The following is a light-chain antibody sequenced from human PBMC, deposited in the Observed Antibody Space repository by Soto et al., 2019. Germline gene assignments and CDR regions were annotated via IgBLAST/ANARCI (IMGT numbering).Light chain of an antibody. CDR2: DVS. J-gene: IGLJ3*02. CDR3: SSYTSSSTWV. V-gene: IGLV2-14*03. CDR1: SSDVGAYNY. Sequence: QSALTQPASVSGSPGQSITISCTGTSSDVGAYNYVSWYQQHPGKAPKLMIYDVSNRPSGVSSRFSGSKSDNTASLTISGLQAEDEADYYCSSYTSSSTWVLGGGTKVTVL.